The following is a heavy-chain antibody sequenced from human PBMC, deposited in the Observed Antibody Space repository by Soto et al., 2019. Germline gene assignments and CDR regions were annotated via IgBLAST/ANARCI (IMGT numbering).Heavy chain of an antibody. CDR2: IYPGDSDT. D-gene: IGHD2-2*01. V-gene: IGHV5-51*01. J-gene: IGHJ4*02. CDR1: GYSFTSYW. Sequence: PGESLKISCKGSGYSFTSYWIGWVRQMPGKGLEWMGIIYPGDSDTRYSPSFQGQVTISADKSISTAYLQWSSLKASDTAMYYCARPTHSQSQKYCSSTSCYVDYYFDYWGQGTLVTVS. CDR3: ARPTHSQSQKYCSSTSCYVDYYFDY.